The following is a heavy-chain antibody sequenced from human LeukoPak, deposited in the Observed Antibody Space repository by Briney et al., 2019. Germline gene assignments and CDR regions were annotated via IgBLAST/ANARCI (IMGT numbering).Heavy chain of an antibody. CDR2: IYYSGST. D-gene: IGHD3-10*01. J-gene: IGHJ4*02. CDR1: GGSISSSSYY. CDR3: ARETGSGSYYHLSSFDY. Sequence: PSETLSLTCTVSGGSISSSSYYWGWIRQPPGKGLEWIGSIYYSGSTYYNPSLKSRVTISVGTSKNQFSLKLSSVTAADTAVYYCARETGSGSYYHLSSFDYWGQGTLVTVSS. V-gene: IGHV4-39*01.